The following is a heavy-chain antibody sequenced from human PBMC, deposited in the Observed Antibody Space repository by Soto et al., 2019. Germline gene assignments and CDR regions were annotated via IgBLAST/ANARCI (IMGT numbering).Heavy chain of an antibody. CDR2: ISAYNGNT. CDR3: ARESALTTMVRGVIAVIVGFDY. D-gene: IGHD3-10*01. Sequence: ASVKVSCKASGYTFTSYGISWVRQAPGQGLEWMGWISAYNGNTNYAQKLQGRVTMTTDTSTSTAYMELRSLRSDDTAVYYCARESALTTMVRGVIAVIVGFDYWGQGTLVTVSS. V-gene: IGHV1-18*01. J-gene: IGHJ4*02. CDR1: GYTFTSYG.